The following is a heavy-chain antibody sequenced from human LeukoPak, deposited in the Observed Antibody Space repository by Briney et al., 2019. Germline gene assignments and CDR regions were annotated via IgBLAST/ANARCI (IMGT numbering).Heavy chain of an antibody. J-gene: IGHJ5*02. CDR3: ARVRGVGYYDFWSGYYNWFDP. D-gene: IGHD3-3*01. CDR2: INPSDGST. V-gene: IGHV1-46*01. CDR1: GYTFTSYY. Sequence: ASVKVSCKASGYTFTSYYMHWVRQAPGQGLEWMGKINPSDGSTRYAQKFQGRVTMTRDMSTSTVYMELSSLRSEDTAVYYCARVRGVGYYDFWSGYYNWFDPWGQGTLVTVSS.